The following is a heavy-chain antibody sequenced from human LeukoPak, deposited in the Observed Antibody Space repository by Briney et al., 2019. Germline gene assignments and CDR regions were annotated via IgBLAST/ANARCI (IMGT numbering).Heavy chain of an antibody. D-gene: IGHD1-1*01. Sequence: GGSLRLSCAASGFTFSSYSMNWVRQAPGKGLEWDSSISSSSSYIYYADSVKGRFTISRDNAKNSLYLQMNSLRAEDTAVYYCARAGAGQGFDYWGQGTLVTVSS. CDR3: ARAGAGQGFDY. V-gene: IGHV3-21*01. CDR1: GFTFSSYS. CDR2: ISSSSSYI. J-gene: IGHJ4*02.